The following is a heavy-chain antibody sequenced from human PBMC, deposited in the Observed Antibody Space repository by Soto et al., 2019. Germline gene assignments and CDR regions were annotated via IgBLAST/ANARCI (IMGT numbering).Heavy chain of an antibody. D-gene: IGHD4-17*01. Sequence: SVKVSCKASGGTFSSYTISWVRQAPGQGLEWMGRIIPILGIANYAQKFQGRVTITADKSTSTAYMELSSLRSEDTAVYYCARDDYGDHYYYYGMDVWGQGTTVTVSS. CDR2: IIPILGIA. V-gene: IGHV1-69*04. J-gene: IGHJ6*02. CDR3: ARDDYGDHYYYYGMDV. CDR1: GGTFSSYT.